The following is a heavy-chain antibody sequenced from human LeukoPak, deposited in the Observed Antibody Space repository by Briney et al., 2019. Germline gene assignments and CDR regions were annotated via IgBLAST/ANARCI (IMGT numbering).Heavy chain of an antibody. J-gene: IGHJ4*02. CDR2: IGRSSNYI. CDR1: GFTFSSYS. Sequence: GGSLRLSCAASGFTFSSYSMNWVRQAPGKGLEWVSSIGRSSNYIYNADSVKGRFTISRDNAKNSLYLQINSLRAEDTSAYYCARGENNYGYYYFDYWGQGTLVTVSS. D-gene: IGHD5-24*01. CDR3: ARGENNYGYYYFDY. V-gene: IGHV3-21*01.